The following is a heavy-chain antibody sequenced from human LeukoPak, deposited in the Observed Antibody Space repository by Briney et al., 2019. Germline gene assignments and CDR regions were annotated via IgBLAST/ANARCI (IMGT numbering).Heavy chain of an antibody. CDR3: ARDLGQYYDTSDNWFDP. Sequence: GGSLRLSCAASGFTFSNYWMHWVRQAPGKGLVWVPRINSDGINTSYADSVKGRFTISRDNAKNTLNLQMNSLRAEHTAVYYCARDLGQYYDTSDNWFDPWGQGTLVTVSS. V-gene: IGHV3-74*01. J-gene: IGHJ5*02. D-gene: IGHD3-22*01. CDR2: INSDGINT. CDR1: GFTFSNYW.